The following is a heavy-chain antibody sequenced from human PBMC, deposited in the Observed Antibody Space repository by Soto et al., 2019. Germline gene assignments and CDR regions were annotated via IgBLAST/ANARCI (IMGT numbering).Heavy chain of an antibody. D-gene: IGHD2-8*01. CDR1: GGSISSSSYY. CDR3: ASRSGLYCTYGVCYYYYYMDV. V-gene: IGHV4-39*01. J-gene: IGHJ6*03. CDR2: IYYSGST. Sequence: SETLSLTCTVSGGSISSSSYYWGWIRQPPGKGLEWTGSIYYSGSTYYNPSLKSRVTISVDTSKNQFSLKLSSVTAADTAVYYCASRSGLYCTYGVCYYYYYMDVWGKGTTVTVSS.